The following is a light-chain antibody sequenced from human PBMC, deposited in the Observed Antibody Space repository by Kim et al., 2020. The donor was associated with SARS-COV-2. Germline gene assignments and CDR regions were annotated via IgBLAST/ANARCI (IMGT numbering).Light chain of an antibody. Sequence: GQRVSISCSGGSSNIGRFPVNWYQRLLGAAPKLLIDTNNVRPSGVPDRFSGSKSGTTASLVIRGLQSEDEADYYCEAWDDSLNGPVFGGGTKVIVL. CDR2: TNN. CDR3: EAWDDSLNGPV. J-gene: IGLJ3*02. CDR1: SSNIGRFP. V-gene: IGLV1-44*01.